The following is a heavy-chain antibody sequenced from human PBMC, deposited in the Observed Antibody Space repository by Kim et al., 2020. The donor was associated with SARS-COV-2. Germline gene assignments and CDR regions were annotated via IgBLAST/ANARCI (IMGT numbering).Heavy chain of an antibody. D-gene: IGHD3-22*01. Sequence: YYADSVKGRFTISRDNSKNLLYLHRNSLRSEDTALYYCARGHYDSSAFDYCGQGTLVTVSS. CDR3: ARGHYDSSAFDY. J-gene: IGHJ4*02. V-gene: IGHV3-30*03.